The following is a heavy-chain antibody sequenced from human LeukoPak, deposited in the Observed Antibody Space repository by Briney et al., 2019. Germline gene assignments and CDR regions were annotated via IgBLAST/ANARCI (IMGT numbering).Heavy chain of an antibody. V-gene: IGHV3-23*01. CDR3: AKPNLYYDFWSGYLD. CDR2: ISGSGGST. Sequence: GGSLRLSCAASGFTFSRSDMHWVRQAPGKGLEWVSAISGSGGSTYYADSVKGRFTISRDNSKNTLYLQMNSLRAEDTAVYYCAKPNLYYDFWSGYLDWGQGTLVTVSS. J-gene: IGHJ4*02. D-gene: IGHD3-3*01. CDR1: GFTFSRSD.